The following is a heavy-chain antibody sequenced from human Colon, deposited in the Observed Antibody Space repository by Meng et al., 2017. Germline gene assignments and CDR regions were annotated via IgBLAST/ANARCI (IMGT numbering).Heavy chain of an antibody. CDR1: GYTFTSYA. CDR2: ISTNTGNP. J-gene: IGHJ4*02. D-gene: IGHD3-3*01. Sequence: VQLVQSRYELKKPGASMKVSCKASGYTFTSYAMNWVRQAPGQGLEWMGWISTNTGNPTYAQGFTGRFVFSLDTSVNTAYLQISSLKAEDTAVYYCARSYYDSWSGSLVGFDYWGQGTLVTVSS. V-gene: IGHV7-4-1*02. CDR3: ARSYYDSWSGSLVGFDY.